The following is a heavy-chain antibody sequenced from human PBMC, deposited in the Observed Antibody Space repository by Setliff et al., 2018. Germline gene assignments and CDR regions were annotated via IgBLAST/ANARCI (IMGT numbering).Heavy chain of an antibody. V-gene: IGHV1-46*01. D-gene: IGHD1-26*01. Sequence: ASVKVSCKASGYTFTSNHIHWGRQAPGQGLEWMGTINPSGGYTIYAPEFKSRVTMTTDTSTRTAYMELSGLASDDTAIYFCVVNMVGPVTGLACWGPGTLVTVSS. CDR3: VVNMVGPVTGLAC. CDR1: GYTFTSNH. CDR2: INPSGGYT. J-gene: IGHJ4*02.